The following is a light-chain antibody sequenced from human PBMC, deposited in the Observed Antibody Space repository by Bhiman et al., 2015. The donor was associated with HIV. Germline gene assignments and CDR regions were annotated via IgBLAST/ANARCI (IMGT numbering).Light chain of an antibody. J-gene: IGLJ1*01. V-gene: IGLV2-14*03. CDR3: SSLTSQPRLSV. CDR2: DVS. Sequence: QSALTQPASVSGSSWTVDHHLLHWNRQXRLVVITMSPGTNNTQAKPPNLMIYDVSNRPSGVSNRFSGSKSGNTASLTISGLQAEDEADYYCSSLTSQPRLSVFGTGTNVTVL. CDR1: QXRLVVIT.